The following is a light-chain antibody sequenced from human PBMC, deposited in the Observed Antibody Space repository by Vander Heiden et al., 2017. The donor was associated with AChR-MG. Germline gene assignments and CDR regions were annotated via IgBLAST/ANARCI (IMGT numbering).Light chain of an antibody. CDR1: QSVSSY. CDR3: QQRSSWPPST. Sequence: DIVLPQSPATLSLSPGERATLSCRASQSVSSYLAWYQQKPGQAPRLLIYDASNRATGIPARFSGSGSGTDFTLTISSLEPEDFAVYYCQQRSSWPPSTFGQGTKLEIK. CDR2: DAS. V-gene: IGKV3-11*01. J-gene: IGKJ2*02.